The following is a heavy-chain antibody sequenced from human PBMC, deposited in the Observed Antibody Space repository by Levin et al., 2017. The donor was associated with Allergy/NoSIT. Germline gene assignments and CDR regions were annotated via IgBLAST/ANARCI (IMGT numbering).Heavy chain of an antibody. V-gene: IGHV3-23*01. D-gene: IGHD3-16*01. CDR2: STGSSGST. Sequence: GESLKISCAASGFTFSTYAMSWVRQAPGKGLEWVSASTGSSGSTYHADSVKGRFTISRDNSKNTLYLQMNSLRAEDTAVYYCAKDIRGGWGIDYWGQGTLVTVSS. J-gene: IGHJ4*02. CDR1: GFTFSTYA. CDR3: AKDIRGGWGIDY.